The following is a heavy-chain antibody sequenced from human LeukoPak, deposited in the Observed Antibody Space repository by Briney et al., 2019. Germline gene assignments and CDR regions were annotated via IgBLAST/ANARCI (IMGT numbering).Heavy chain of an antibody. J-gene: IGHJ6*04. D-gene: IGHD3-10*02. Sequence: PGGSLRLSCAASGFTFSSYEMNWVRQAPGKGLERVSYISSSDSTIYYADSVKGRFTISRDNAKNSLYLQMNSLRAEDTAVYYCAELGITMIGGVWGKGTTVTISS. CDR1: GFTFSSYE. CDR3: AELGITMIGGV. V-gene: IGHV3-48*03. CDR2: ISSSDSTI.